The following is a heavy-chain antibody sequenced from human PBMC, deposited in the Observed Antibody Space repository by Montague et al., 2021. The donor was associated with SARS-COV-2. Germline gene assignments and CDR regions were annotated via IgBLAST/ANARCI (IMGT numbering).Heavy chain of an antibody. Sequence: SLRLSGAASGFTFSRYAMSWVRQAPGKGLEWVSELTGSGGTPYYADSVKGRFTISRDNSKYTLFLQMHSLRAEDTAIYYCAKHRTGTTPFDYWGQGTLVTVSS. V-gene: IGHV3-23*01. D-gene: IGHD1-7*01. CDR1: GFTFSRYA. CDR3: AKHRTGTTPFDY. J-gene: IGHJ4*02. CDR2: LTGSGGTP.